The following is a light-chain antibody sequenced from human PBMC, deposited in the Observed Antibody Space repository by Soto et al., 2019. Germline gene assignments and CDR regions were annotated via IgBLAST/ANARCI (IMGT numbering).Light chain of an antibody. CDR3: MQALQTWT. Sequence: DLVMTQSPLSLPVTPGEPASISCKSSQSLLHSNGYNFLNWYLQKPGQSPQLLIYLGSNRASGVPDRFSGSGSCTDFTLKISRVEAEDVRVYYCMQALQTWTFGQGTKVEV. V-gene: IGKV2-28*01. CDR1: QSLLHSNGYNF. CDR2: LGS. J-gene: IGKJ1*01.